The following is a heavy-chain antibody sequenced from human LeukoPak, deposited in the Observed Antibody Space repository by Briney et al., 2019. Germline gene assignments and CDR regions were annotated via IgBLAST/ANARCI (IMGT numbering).Heavy chain of an antibody. CDR3: ARADSNIAARRIGFDY. J-gene: IGHJ4*02. Sequence: ASVKVSCKASGYTFTGYYMHWVRQAPGQGLEWMGWIDPKSGGTNYAQKFQGRVTMTRDTSISIAYMELSRLRSDDTALYYCARADSNIAARRIGFDYWGQGTLVTVSS. CDR1: GYTFTGYY. CDR2: IDPKSGGT. D-gene: IGHD6-6*01. V-gene: IGHV1-2*02.